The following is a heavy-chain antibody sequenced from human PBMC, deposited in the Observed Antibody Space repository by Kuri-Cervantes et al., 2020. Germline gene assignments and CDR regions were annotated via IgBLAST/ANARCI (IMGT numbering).Heavy chain of an antibody. CDR1: GGSISSSNW. D-gene: IGHD3/OR15-3a*01. CDR2: IYHSGST. V-gene: IGHV4-4*02. Sequence: SCAVSGGSISSSNWWSWVRQPPGKGLEWIGEIYHSGSTNYNPSLKSRVTISVDKSKNQFSLKLSSVTAADTAVYYCARDTDFGLHAYGYWGQGALVTVSS. CDR3: ARDTDFGLHAYGY. J-gene: IGHJ4*02.